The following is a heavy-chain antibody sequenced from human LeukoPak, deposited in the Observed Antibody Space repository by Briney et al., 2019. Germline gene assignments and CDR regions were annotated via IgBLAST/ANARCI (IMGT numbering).Heavy chain of an antibody. CDR1: GFTFTNAW. Sequence: GGSLRLSCAASGFTFTNAWMSWVRQAPGKGLEWVGRIKSKTDGGTTDYGAPVKGRFTISRDDSKNTLYLQMKSLKTEDTAVYYCTFFMIMFGGVIVNDYWGQGTLVTVSS. D-gene: IGHD3-16*02. CDR3: TFFMIMFGGVIVNDY. CDR2: IKSKTDGGTT. V-gene: IGHV3-15*01. J-gene: IGHJ4*02.